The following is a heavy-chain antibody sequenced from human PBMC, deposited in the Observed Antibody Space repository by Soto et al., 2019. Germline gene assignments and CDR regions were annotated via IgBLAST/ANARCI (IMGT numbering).Heavy chain of an antibody. CDR1: GFMFSIYS. CDR2: INPSDTSR. CDR3: ARSRPLNGITPDY. J-gene: IGHJ4*02. Sequence: EVVLEESGGGLVQPGGSVRLSCAASGFMFSIYSMNWVRQAPGKGPEWISFINPSDTSRAYADPVKGRFTISRDNATSSLYLQMNSLRDEDAAMYYCARSRPLNGITPDYWGQGTLVTVSS. D-gene: IGHD1-7*01. V-gene: IGHV3-48*02.